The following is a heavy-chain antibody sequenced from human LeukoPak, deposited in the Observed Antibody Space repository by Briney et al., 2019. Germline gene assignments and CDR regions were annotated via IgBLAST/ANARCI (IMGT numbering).Heavy chain of an antibody. V-gene: IGHV4-4*02. CDR1: GGSISNNNW. CDR3: ARDWGVSARPGYMDV. J-gene: IGHJ6*03. Sequence: PSGTLSLTCAVSGGSISNNNWWSWVRQPPGKGLEWIGEIYHTGITNYNPSLESRVTILVDKSKNQFSLKLSSVTAADTAVYYCARDWGVSARPGYMDVWGKGTTVTVSS. CDR2: IYHTGIT. D-gene: IGHD6-6*01.